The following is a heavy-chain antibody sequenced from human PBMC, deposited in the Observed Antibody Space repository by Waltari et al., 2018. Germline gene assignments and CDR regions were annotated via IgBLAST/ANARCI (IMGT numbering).Heavy chain of an antibody. CDR1: GYTFTSYA. Sequence: QVQLVQSGAAVKKPGASVKVSCEASGYTFTSYAMHWVHQAPGQRLEWMGWINAGNGNTKYSQKFQGRVTITRDTSASTAYMELSSLRSKDTAVHYCARGDYSNYELDYWGQGTLVTVSS. CDR2: INAGNGNT. J-gene: IGHJ4*02. D-gene: IGHD4-4*01. CDR3: ARGDYSNYELDY. V-gene: IGHV1-3*01.